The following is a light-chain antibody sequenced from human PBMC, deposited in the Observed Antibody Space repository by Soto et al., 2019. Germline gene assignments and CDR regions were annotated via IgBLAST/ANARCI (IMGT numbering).Light chain of an antibody. CDR3: HHYDTFSWT. CDR2: AAS. Sequence: DIQMTQSPSTLSASVGDRVTITCRASQNIETSLAWFQQRPGKAPKLLIYAASGLETGVPSTFSGSGSGTGFTLTISSLQPDDFATYFCHHYDTFSWTFGQGTRVEMK. J-gene: IGKJ1*01. V-gene: IGKV1-5*01. CDR1: QNIETS.